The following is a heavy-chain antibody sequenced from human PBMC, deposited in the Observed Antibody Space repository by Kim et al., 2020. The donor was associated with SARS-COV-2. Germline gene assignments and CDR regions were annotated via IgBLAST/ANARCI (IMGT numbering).Heavy chain of an antibody. J-gene: IGHJ3*02. V-gene: IGHV3-33*01. Sequence: GGSLRLSCAASGFTFSSYGMHWVRQAPGKGLEWVAVIWYDGSNKYYADSVKGRFTISRDNSKNTLYLQMNSLRAEDTAVYYCARDMKDLVGASHSLAHAFDIWGQGTMVTVSS. CDR3: ARDMKDLVGASHSLAHAFDI. D-gene: IGHD1-26*01. CDR2: IWYDGSNK. CDR1: GFTFSSYG.